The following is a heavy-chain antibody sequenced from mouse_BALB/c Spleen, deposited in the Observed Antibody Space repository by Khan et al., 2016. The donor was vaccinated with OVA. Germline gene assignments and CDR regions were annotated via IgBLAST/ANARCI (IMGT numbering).Heavy chain of an antibody. V-gene: IGHV2-9*02. J-gene: IGHJ4*01. D-gene: IGHD2-1*01. Sequence: QVQLKESGPGLVAPSQSLSINCTVSGFTLITYGVHWVRQSPGKGLEWLGIIWAGGSTNYNSALMARTSISKDNSKSQVFLKMNSLQTDDTAMYYCAREDGNYVDAMDYWGQGTSVTVSS. CDR1: GFTLITYG. CDR3: AREDGNYVDAMDY. CDR2: IWAGGST.